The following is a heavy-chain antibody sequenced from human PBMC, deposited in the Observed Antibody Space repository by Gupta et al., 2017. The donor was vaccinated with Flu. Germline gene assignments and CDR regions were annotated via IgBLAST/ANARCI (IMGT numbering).Heavy chain of an antibody. D-gene: IGHD6-6*01. CDR1: GFTFDDYP. CDR3: AKDRSSVDAFDV. CDR2: TDWNAGGL. Sequence: EAQLVESGGGWVQPGRSPRLSCVASGFTFDDYPMHWVRQTPGKGLEWVSGTDWNAGGLGYAESVRGRFTISRDNARNTLYLQMNSLRPEDTALYFCAKDRSSVDAFDVWGLGTMVTVSS. J-gene: IGHJ3*01. V-gene: IGHV3-9*01.